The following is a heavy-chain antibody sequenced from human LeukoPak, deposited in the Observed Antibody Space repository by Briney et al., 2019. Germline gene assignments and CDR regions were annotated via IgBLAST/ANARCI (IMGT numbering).Heavy chain of an antibody. CDR2: IYYSGSA. D-gene: IGHD3-10*01. CDR3: ARVQWGGSAYFDF. V-gene: IGHV4-30-4*01. Sequence: SETLSFTCTVSGGSFSSTDYYWSWIRQPPGKGLEWIGYIYYSGSAYYSPSLKSRLTISIDTSKNQFSLKLSSVTAADTAVYYCARVQWGGSAYFDFWGQGTLVTVSS. J-gene: IGHJ4*02. CDR1: GGSFSSTDYY.